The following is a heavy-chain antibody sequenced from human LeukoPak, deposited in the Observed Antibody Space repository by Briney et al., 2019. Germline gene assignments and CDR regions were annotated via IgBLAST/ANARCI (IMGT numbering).Heavy chain of an antibody. CDR1: GGSISSYY. J-gene: IGHJ4*02. D-gene: IGHD6-19*01. V-gene: IGHV4-59*01. CDR2: IYYSGST. CDR3: ARGIAVAGSDY. Sequence: SETLSLTCTVSGGSISSYYWRWIRQPPGKGLEWIGYIYYSGSTNYNPSLKSRVTISVDTSKNQFSLKLSSVTAADTAVYYCARGIAVAGSDYWGQGTPVTVSS.